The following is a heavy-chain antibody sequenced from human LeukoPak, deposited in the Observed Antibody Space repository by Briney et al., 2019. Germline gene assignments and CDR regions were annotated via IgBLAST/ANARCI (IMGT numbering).Heavy chain of an antibody. J-gene: IGHJ4*02. D-gene: IGHD3-10*01. Sequence: ASVKVSCKASGYTFTSYGISWVRQAPGQGLEWMGWISAYNGNTNYAQRLQGRVTMTTDTSTSTAYMELRSLRSDDTAVYYCARRSRFGELFDYWGQGTLVTVSS. CDR2: ISAYNGNT. CDR3: ARRSRFGELFDY. CDR1: GYTFTSYG. V-gene: IGHV1-18*01.